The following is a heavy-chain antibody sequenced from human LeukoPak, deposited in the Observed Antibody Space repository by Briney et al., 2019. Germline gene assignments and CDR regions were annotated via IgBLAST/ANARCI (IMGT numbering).Heavy chain of an antibody. D-gene: IGHD4-17*01. Sequence: SETLSLTCTVSGGSINSGSYYWGWIRQPPGKGLEWIGSIYYSGSTYYNPSLKSRVTISVDTSKNQFSLKLSSVTAADTAVYYCARTFYGDYTAPASTYYYYYYMDVWGKGTTVTVSS. CDR1: GGSINSGSYY. CDR3: ARTFYGDYTAPASTYYYYYYMDV. CDR2: IYYSGST. J-gene: IGHJ6*03. V-gene: IGHV4-39*07.